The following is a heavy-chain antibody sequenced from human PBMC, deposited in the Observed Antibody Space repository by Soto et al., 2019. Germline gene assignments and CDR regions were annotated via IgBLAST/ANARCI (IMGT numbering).Heavy chain of an antibody. CDR3: VRNWMYYGGYYCYGMDA. D-gene: IGHD3-10*01. V-gene: IGHV2-5*04. Sequence: ITLKESGPTLVKPTQTLTLTCTFSGFSLNTGGVGVGWVRQPRGKAMEGLALIYWYDDERYRPSLRSRLNITKDTLNNQVVLTMTNMDPDDTVTYYCVRNWMYYGGYYCYGMDAWRQGTTVTVSS. CDR1: GFSLNTGGVG. J-gene: IGHJ6*02. CDR2: IYWYDDE.